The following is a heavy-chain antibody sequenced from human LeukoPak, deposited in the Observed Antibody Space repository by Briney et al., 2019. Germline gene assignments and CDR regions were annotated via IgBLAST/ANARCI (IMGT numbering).Heavy chain of an antibody. CDR2: ISSVSTYI. Sequence: GGSLRLSCAASGFTFSSYGMHWVRQAAGKGLEWGSSISSVSTYIYYADSLKGRLTISRDNAKDSVYLQLNNLRPEDTAVYYCARARSGSDGWDVEYWGQGTLITVSS. CDR1: GFTFSSYG. CDR3: ARARSGSDGWDVEY. J-gene: IGHJ4*02. V-gene: IGHV3-21*01. D-gene: IGHD1-26*01.